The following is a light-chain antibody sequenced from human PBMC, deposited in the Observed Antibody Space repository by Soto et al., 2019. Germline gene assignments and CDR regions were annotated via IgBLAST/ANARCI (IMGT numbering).Light chain of an antibody. CDR2: LGS. J-gene: IGKJ1*01. Sequence: DIVMTQSPLSLPVTPGEPASISCRSSQSLLHSNGYNYWDWYLQKPGQSTQLLIYLGSNRASGVPDRFSGSGSGTDFTLKISRVEAEDVGFYYCMQALQTTWTFGQGTQVEIK. CDR3: MQALQTTWT. CDR1: QSLLHSNGYNY. V-gene: IGKV2-28*01.